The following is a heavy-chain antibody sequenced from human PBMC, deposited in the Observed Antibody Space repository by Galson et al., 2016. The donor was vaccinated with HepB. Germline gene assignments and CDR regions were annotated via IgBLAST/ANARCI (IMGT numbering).Heavy chain of an antibody. CDR3: ARFETGDHQTPLEN. CDR2: ISATSIYI. D-gene: IGHD2-21*02. V-gene: IGHV3-21*06. J-gene: IGHJ4*02. CDR1: GFTFNSYS. Sequence: SLRLSCAASGFTFNSYSMNWVRQAPGKGLEWVSSISATSIYILYADSMKGRFTISRDNVKNSLYLEMNSLRVEDTAVYYCARFETGDHQTPLENWGQGTLVTVSS.